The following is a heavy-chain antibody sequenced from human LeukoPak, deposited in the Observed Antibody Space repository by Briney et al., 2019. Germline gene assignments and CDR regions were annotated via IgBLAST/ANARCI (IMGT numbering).Heavy chain of an antibody. CDR2: INSDGSST. D-gene: IGHD6-6*01. V-gene: IGHV3-74*01. CDR1: GFTFSSYW. J-gene: IGHJ4*02. Sequence: PGGSLRLSCAASGFTFSSYWMHWVRQAPGKGLVRVSRINSDGSSTRYADSVKGRFTISRDNAKNTLYLQMNSLRAEDTAVYYCASLEYSSSQGRDYWGQGTLVTVSS. CDR3: ASLEYSSSQGRDY.